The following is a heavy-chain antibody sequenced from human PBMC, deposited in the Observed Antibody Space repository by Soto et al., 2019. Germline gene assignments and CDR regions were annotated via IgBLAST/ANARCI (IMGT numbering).Heavy chain of an antibody. CDR1: GSTSNDYA. CDR2: IFLESDRT. J-gene: IGHJ4*02. V-gene: IGHV3-9*02. D-gene: IGHD2-15*01. Sequence: EVQLVESGGGLVQPGRSLRLSCAVSGSTSNDYAMHWLRQAPGKGLEWVSGIFLESDRTGYADSVKGRFTTSRDKAKNSLYLQMNSLRPEDTALYYCRKDGKAGGLDFWGQGTLVTVSS. CDR3: RKDGKAGGLDF.